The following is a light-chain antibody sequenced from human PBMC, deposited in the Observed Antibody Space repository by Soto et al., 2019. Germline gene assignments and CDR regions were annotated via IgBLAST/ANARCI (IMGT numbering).Light chain of an antibody. CDR1: QSISNF. CDR2: DAS. J-gene: IGKJ1*01. Sequence: EIVLTQSPATLSLSPGERATLSCSASQSISNFLAWYQQKPGQAPRLLIYDASNRATGIPARFSASGSGTDFTLTISSLEPEDFAVYYCHQRGNGPPWTFGQGTKVDIK. CDR3: HQRGNGPPWT. V-gene: IGKV3-11*01.